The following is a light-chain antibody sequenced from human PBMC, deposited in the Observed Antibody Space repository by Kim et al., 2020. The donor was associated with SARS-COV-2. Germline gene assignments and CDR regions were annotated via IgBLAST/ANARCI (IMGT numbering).Light chain of an antibody. Sequence: SASVGDRFTISCRASQSISSWLAWYPQKPEKAPKLLIYKASSLESGVPSRFSGSGSGTEFTLTISSLQPDDFATYYCQQYNSYLYTFGQGTKLEI. V-gene: IGKV1-5*03. CDR2: KAS. CDR1: QSISSW. J-gene: IGKJ2*01. CDR3: QQYNSYLYT.